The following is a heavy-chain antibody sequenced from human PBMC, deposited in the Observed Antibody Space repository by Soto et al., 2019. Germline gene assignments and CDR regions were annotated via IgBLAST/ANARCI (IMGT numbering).Heavy chain of an antibody. Sequence: PGGSLRLSCAASGFTFSSYGMHWVRQAPGKGLEWVAVISYDGSNKYYADSVKGRFTIPRDNSKNTLYLQMNSLRAEDTAVYYCAKTSGGSKLVLMLLTPLAATYGMDVWGQGTTVTVCS. D-gene: IGHD2-8*01. CDR1: GFTFSSYG. J-gene: IGHJ6*02. V-gene: IGHV3-30*18. CDR3: AKTSGGSKLVLMLLTPLAATYGMDV. CDR2: ISYDGSNK.